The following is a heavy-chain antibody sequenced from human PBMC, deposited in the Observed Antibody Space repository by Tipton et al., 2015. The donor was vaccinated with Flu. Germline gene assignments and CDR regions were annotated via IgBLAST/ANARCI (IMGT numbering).Heavy chain of an antibody. J-gene: IGHJ4*02. D-gene: IGHD1-1*01. CDR2: IYPSDSDT. CDR1: GYSFSSNW. V-gene: IGHV5-51*03. CDR3: AKRGGNNTWNPLDF. Sequence: VQLVQSGAEVKKPGESLKISCKGSGYSFSSNWIAWVRQMPGKGLEWMGVIYPSDSDTRYSPSFQGQVTISADKSISTAFLQWSSLKASDSGIYYCAKRGGNNTWNPLDFWGQGTLVTVSS.